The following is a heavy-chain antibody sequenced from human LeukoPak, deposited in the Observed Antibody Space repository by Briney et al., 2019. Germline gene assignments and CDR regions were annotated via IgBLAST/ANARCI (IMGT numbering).Heavy chain of an antibody. CDR3: ARAPVATPSEFDY. V-gene: IGHV3-48*01. CDR1: GFTFSSYS. J-gene: IGHJ4*02. D-gene: IGHD5-12*01. CDR2: ISSSSSTI. Sequence: PGGSLRLSCAASGFTFSSYSMNWVRQAPGKGLEWVSYISSSSSTIYYADSVKGRFTISRDNAKNSLYLQMNSLRAEDTAVYYCARAPVATPSEFDYWGQGTLVTVSS.